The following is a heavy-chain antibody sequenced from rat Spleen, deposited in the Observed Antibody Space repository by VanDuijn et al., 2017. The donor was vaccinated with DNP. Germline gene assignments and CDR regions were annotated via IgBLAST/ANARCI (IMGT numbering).Heavy chain of an antibody. Sequence: EVQLQESGPGLVKPSQSLSLTCSVTAYSITSHYWGWIRKFPGNKMEYIGHISYSGSTNYNPSLKSRISITRDTSKNHFFLHLNSVTTEDTATYYCARWTRYFDYWGQGVMVTVSS. CDR1: AYSITSHY. V-gene: IGHV3-1*01. CDR2: ISYSGST. J-gene: IGHJ2*01. D-gene: IGHD1-7*01. CDR3: ARWTRYFDY.